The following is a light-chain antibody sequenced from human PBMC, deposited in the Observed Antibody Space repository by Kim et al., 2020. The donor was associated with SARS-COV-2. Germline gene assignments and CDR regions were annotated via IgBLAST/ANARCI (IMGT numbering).Light chain of an antibody. V-gene: IGKV3-20*01. J-gene: IGKJ5*01. CDR3: HQYAYSPLT. CDR1: QNVGRDY. CDR2: GAS. Sequence: PPGEGASLSCRASQNVGRDYLAWFQQKPGQAPRLLMYGASTRATGIPDKFRGSGSGTDFTLTISRLEPDDFAVYYCHQYAYSPLTFGQGTRLEIK.